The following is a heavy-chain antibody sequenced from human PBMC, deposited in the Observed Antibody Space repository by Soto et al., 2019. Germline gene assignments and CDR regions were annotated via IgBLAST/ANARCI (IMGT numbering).Heavy chain of an antibody. CDR2: INSSSTYT. V-gene: IGHV3-11*03. D-gene: IGHD6-13*01. J-gene: IGHJ2*01. Sequence: GGSLRLSCAASGFTVSTSYMGWVLQAPWKGLEWVSYINSSSTYTNYADSVKGRFTISRDNAENSLYLQMNSLRAEDTAVYSCARIIAAAGGRRYFDLWGRGTLVTVSS. CDR3: ARIIAAAGGRRYFDL. CDR1: GFTVSTSY.